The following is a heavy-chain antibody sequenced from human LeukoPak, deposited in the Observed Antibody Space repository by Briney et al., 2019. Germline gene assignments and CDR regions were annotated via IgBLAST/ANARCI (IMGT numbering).Heavy chain of an antibody. CDR1: GGSISSGDYY. J-gene: IGHJ5*02. Sequence: SETLSLTCTVSGGSISSGDYYWSWIRQPPGKGLEWIGYVYYSGSTYYNPSIKSRVTISVDTSKNQFSLKLGSVTAADTAVYYCARGSLEWQDFDPWGQGTLVTVSS. D-gene: IGHD3-3*01. CDR2: VYYSGST. CDR3: ARGSLEWQDFDP. V-gene: IGHV4-30-4*08.